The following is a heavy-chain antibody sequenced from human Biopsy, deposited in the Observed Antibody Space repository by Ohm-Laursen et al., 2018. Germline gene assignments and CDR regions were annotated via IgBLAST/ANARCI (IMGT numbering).Heavy chain of an antibody. D-gene: IGHD1-26*01. J-gene: IGHJ2*01. CDR2: IDYRGNT. V-gene: IGHV4-59*08. Sequence: GTLSLTCTVSSGSISSYYWSWIRQPPGKGLEWIGYIDYRGNTKYNPSLRSRVTISVDTSMNHLSLRLTSVTAADTAVYYCARHAPSYSGSYWRYFDLWGRGTLVTVSS. CDR1: SGSISSYY. CDR3: ARHAPSYSGSYWRYFDL.